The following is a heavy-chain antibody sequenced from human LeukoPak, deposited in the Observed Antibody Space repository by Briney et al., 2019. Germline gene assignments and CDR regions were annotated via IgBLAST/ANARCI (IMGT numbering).Heavy chain of an antibody. CDR2: ISPYNANT. CDR1: AYTFTSYG. CDR3: ASLLVKGGAVTTSEEYYYYGMDV. D-gene: IGHD4-17*01. J-gene: IGHJ6*02. V-gene: IGHV1-18*01. Sequence: ASVKVSCKASAYTFTSYGISWVRQAPGQGLEWMGWISPYNANTNYAQKLQGRVTMTRDTSTSTVYMELSSLRSEDTAVYYCASLLVKGGAVTTSEEYYYYGMDVWGQGTTVTVSS.